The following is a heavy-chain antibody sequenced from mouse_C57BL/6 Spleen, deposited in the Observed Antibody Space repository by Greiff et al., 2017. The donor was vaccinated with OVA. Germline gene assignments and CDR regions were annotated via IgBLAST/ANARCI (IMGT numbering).Heavy chain of an antibody. CDR1: GYTFTSYW. J-gene: IGHJ3*01. CDR3: ARTLYYGSAWFAY. V-gene: IGHV1-61*01. Sequence: QVQLQQPGAELVRPGSSVKLSCKASGYTFTSYWMDWVKQRPGQGLEWIGNIYPSDSETHYNQKFKDKATLTVDKSSSTAYMQLSSLTSEDSAVYYCARTLYYGSAWFAYWGQGTLVTVSA. D-gene: IGHD2-2*01. CDR2: IYPSDSET.